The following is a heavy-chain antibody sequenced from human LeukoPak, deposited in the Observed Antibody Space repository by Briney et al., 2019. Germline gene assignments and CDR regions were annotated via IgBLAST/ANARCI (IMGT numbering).Heavy chain of an antibody. CDR1: GFTFSNAW. J-gene: IGHJ3*02. Sequence: GGSLRLSCAASGFTFSNAWMSWVRQAPGKGLEWVGRIKSKTDGGTTDYAAPVKGRFTISRDDSKNTLYLQMNSLKTEDTAVYYCTTEEGYWGAVAFDIWGQGTMVTVSS. CDR3: TTEEGYWGAVAFDI. D-gene: IGHD7-27*01. V-gene: IGHV3-15*01. CDR2: IKSKTDGGTT.